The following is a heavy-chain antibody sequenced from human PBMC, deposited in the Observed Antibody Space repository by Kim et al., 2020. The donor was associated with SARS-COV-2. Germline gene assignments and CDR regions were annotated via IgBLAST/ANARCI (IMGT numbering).Heavy chain of an antibody. J-gene: IGHJ4*02. Sequence: GESLNISCKGSGYSFTSYWISWVRQMPGKGLEWMGRIDPSDSYTNYSPSFQGHVTISADKSISTAYLQWSSLKASDTAMYYCARPDPGIAVAGTIWGQGTLVTVSS. D-gene: IGHD6-19*01. CDR3: ARPDPGIAVAGTI. CDR2: IDPSDSYT. V-gene: IGHV5-10-1*01. CDR1: GYSFTSYW.